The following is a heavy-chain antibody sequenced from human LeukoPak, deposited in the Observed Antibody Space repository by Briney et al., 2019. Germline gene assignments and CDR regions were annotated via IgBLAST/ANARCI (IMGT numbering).Heavy chain of an antibody. Sequence: PSETLSLTCTVSGGSISSYKRSWIRQPAGKGLEWIGRIYSSGSTNYNPSLKSRVAMSVDTSKNKFSLQLSSVTAADTAVYYCTRGIVGATAPDYWGQGTLVIVSS. J-gene: IGHJ4*02. D-gene: IGHD1-26*01. CDR3: TRGIVGATAPDY. V-gene: IGHV4-4*07. CDR1: GGSISSYK. CDR2: IYSSGST.